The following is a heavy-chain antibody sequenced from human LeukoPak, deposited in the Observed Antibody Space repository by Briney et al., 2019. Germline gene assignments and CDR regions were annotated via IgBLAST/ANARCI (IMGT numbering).Heavy chain of an antibody. CDR2: IYPGDSDT. J-gene: IGHJ4*02. Sequence: KPGESLKISSKGSGXSFTTYCIAWVRQMPGKGLEWMGIIYPGDSDTRYSPSFQGQVTISADKSISTAYLQWSSLKASDTAMYYCARSNYYDSYTNYWGQGTLVTVSS. CDR1: GXSFTTYC. V-gene: IGHV5-51*01. D-gene: IGHD3-22*01. CDR3: ARSNYYDSYTNY.